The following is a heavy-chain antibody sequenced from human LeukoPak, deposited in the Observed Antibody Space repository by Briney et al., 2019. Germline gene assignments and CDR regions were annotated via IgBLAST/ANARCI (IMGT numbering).Heavy chain of an antibody. V-gene: IGHV3-15*07. D-gene: IGHD3-10*01. CDR2: IASKTDGGAT. CDR1: GLTVTNAW. J-gene: IGHJ4*02. CDR3: TTGIRGD. Sequence: GGSLRLSCSASGLTVTNAWMNWVRQAPGEGLDWVGRIASKTDGGATDYAAPVKGRFTFSRDDSKNTLNLQMNSLKTEDTAVYYCTTGIRGDWGQGTLVTVSS.